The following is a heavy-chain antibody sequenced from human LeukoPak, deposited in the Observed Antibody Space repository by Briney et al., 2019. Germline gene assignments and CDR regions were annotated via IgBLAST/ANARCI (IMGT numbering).Heavy chain of an antibody. V-gene: IGHV3-23*01. D-gene: IGHD3-10*01. CDR3: AKAAGYYSNWFDF. CDR1: GFTFNRYA. J-gene: IGHJ5*01. Sequence: GSLRLSYAASGFTFNRYAMNWVRQAPGKGLEWVSAISGTGASTYYADSVKGRFTISRDTSKNTLYLQMNSLRAEDTAVYYCAKAAGYYSNWFDFWGQGTLVTVSS. CDR2: ISGTGAST.